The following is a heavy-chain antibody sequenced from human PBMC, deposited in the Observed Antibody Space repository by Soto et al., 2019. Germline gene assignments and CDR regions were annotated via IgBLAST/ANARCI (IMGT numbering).Heavy chain of an antibody. D-gene: IGHD5-18*01. J-gene: IGHJ4*02. Sequence: EVQLVESGGGLVQPGGSLRLSCAASGFTFSGYEMNWVRQAPGKGLEGVSYISSSGNTIYYADSVKGRFTISRDNAKNSLYLQMNSLRGEDTAVYYCARGLTGYSYGVDYWGQGTLVTVSS. CDR1: GFTFSGYE. CDR2: ISSSGNTI. V-gene: IGHV3-48*03. CDR3: ARGLTGYSYGVDY.